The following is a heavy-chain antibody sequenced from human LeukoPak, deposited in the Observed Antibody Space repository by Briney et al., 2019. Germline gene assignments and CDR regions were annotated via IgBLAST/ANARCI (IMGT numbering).Heavy chain of an antibody. Sequence: GGSLRLSCAASGLNISSYEMIWVRQAPGKGLEWVSYISISGNIKKYADSVRGRSTISRDNAKNSLYLQMNSLRAADTAVYYCARAWAVSFDNWGQGTLVTVSS. J-gene: IGHJ4*02. CDR2: ISISGNIK. V-gene: IGHV3-48*03. D-gene: IGHD3-22*01. CDR1: GLNISSYE. CDR3: ARAWAVSFDN.